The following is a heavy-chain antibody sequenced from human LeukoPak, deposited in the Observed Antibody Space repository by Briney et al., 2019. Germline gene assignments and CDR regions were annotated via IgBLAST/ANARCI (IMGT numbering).Heavy chain of an antibody. CDR1: GYTRTELS. CDR2: FDPEDGET. Sequence: ASVKVSCKVSGYTRTELSMHWVRQAPGKGLEWMGGFDPEDGETIYAQKFQGRVTMTEDTSTDTAYMELSSLRSEDTAVYYCATSSLITMARSPFDYWGQGTLVTVSS. D-gene: IGHD3-10*01. CDR3: ATSSLITMARSPFDY. V-gene: IGHV1-24*01. J-gene: IGHJ4*02.